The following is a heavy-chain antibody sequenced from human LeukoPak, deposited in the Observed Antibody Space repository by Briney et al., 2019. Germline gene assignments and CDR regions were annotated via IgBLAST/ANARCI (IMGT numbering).Heavy chain of an antibody. CDR1: SGTFIHYS. Sequence: SSVKDACKASSGTFIHYSTCWVGPPPGHELEWMGRSIPIFSTANKAHKFQGRVTITADESTSTAYMEVSGLRSEDTAVYYCARPPTPLKDSSGWYAREDYYGMDVWGQGTTVTVSS. CDR3: ARPPTPLKDSSGWYAREDYYGMDV. D-gene: IGHD6-19*01. J-gene: IGHJ6*02. CDR2: SIPIFSTA. V-gene: IGHV1-69*15.